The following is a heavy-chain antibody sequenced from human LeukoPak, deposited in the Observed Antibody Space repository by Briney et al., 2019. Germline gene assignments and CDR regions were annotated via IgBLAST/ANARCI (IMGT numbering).Heavy chain of an antibody. CDR3: AREEGLYFDY. CDR2: IGTSSTTI. V-gene: IGHV3-48*01. CDR1: GFTFSSYT. J-gene: IGHJ4*02. Sequence: GGSLRLSCAASGFTFSSYTMNWVRQPPGKGLEWVSNIGTSSTTIYYADSVKGRFTISRDNAKNSLYLQMNSLRAEDTAVYYCAREEGLYFDYWGQGTLVTVSS.